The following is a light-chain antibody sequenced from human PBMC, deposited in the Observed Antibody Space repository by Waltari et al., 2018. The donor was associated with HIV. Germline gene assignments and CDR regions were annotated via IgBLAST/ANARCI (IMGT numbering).Light chain of an antibody. CDR1: EPVDKW. V-gene: IGKV1-5*03. Sequence: DIQLTQSPSTLSAFTGDRVNITCRASEPVDKWLAWYQQKPGEAPKLLIYMASTLQQGVPSRFSGSGSGTEFTLTISSLQPDDSATYFCHQYTDYSTYSFGQGTKLEI. CDR2: MAS. CDR3: HQYTDYSTYS. J-gene: IGKJ2*03.